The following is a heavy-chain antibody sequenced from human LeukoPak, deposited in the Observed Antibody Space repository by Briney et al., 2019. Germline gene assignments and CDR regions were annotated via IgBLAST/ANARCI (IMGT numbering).Heavy chain of an antibody. CDR1: GFSFSTYS. CDR3: ARALGGGSNWVDS. D-gene: IGHD3-16*01. Sequence: GGSLRLSCAASGFSFSTYSMQWVRQAPGKGLEWVSSISSSSGYIFYADSVKGRFTISRDNAKSSLCLQMNSLRAEDTAVYYCARALGGGSNWVDSWGQGTLVTVSS. CDR2: ISSSSGYI. V-gene: IGHV3-21*01. J-gene: IGHJ5*01.